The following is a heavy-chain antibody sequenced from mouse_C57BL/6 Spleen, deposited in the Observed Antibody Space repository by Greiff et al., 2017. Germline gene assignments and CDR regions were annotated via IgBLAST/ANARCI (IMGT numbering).Heavy chain of an antibody. V-gene: IGHV1-82*01. CDR2: IYPGDGDT. CDR3: AHSTTIVEDYAMGY. D-gene: IGHD2-5*01. Sequence: QVQLQQSGPELVKPGASVKISCKASGYAFSSSWMTWVKQRPGKGLEWIGRIYPGDGDTNYNGKFKGKDTLTADKSSSTAYMQLSSLTSEDSAVYFGAHSTTIVEDYAMGYWGQGPSVTVSS. J-gene: IGHJ4*01. CDR1: GYAFSSSW.